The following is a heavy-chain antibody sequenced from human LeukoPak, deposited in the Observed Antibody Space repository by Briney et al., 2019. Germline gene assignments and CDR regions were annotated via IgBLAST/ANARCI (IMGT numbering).Heavy chain of an antibody. D-gene: IGHD2-15*01. CDR2: INSDGSST. Sequence: GGSLRLSCVASGFTFSSYWMHWVRQAPGKGLVWVSHINSDGSSTSYADSVKGRFTISRDNAKNTLYLRMNSLRAEDTAVYYCARGGVSRPTLYDYWGQGTLVTVSS. CDR1: GFTFSSYW. V-gene: IGHV3-74*01. CDR3: ARGGVSRPTLYDY. J-gene: IGHJ4*02.